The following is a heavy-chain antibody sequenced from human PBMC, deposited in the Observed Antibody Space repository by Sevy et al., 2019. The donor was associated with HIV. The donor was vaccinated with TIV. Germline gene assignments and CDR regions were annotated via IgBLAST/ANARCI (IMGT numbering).Heavy chain of an antibody. D-gene: IGHD6-13*01. J-gene: IGHJ4*02. V-gene: IGHV3-72*01. CDR3: ATHAGIAAAGRVFDY. CDR1: GFTFSDHY. CDR2: IRNKADSYTT. Sequence: GGSLRLSCAASGFTFSDHYMEWVRQAPGKGLEWVGRIRNKADSYTTEYAASVKGRFTISRDDSKNSLCLLMNSLKTEDTAAYYCATHAGIAAAGRVFDYWGQGTLVTVSS.